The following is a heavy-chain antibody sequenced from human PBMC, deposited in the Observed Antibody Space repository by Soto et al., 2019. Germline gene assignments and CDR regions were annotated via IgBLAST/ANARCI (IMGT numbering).Heavy chain of an antibody. Sequence: QLQLQESGPGLVKPSETLSLTCTVSGGSISSSSYYWGWIRQPPGQGLEWIGSIYYSGSTYYNPSLKSRVTISVDTSKNQFSLKLSSVTAADTAVYYCARSRSSSWYLFDYWGQGTLVTVSS. CDR1: GGSISSSSYY. J-gene: IGHJ4*02. CDR2: IYYSGST. V-gene: IGHV4-39*01. CDR3: ARSRSSSWYLFDY. D-gene: IGHD6-13*01.